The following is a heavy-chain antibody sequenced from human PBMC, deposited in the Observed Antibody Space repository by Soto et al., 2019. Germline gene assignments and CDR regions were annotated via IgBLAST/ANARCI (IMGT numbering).Heavy chain of an antibody. CDR1: GFTFNNAW. J-gene: IGHJ4*02. CDR2: IKSIRDGGAT. Sequence: PGESLKISCAASGFTFNNAWMSWVRQAPEKGLEWVGRIKSIRDGGATEYAAPVKDRFTISRDDSKNMLYLQMNSLKTEDTAVYYCATASPYANWGQGTQVTVSS. CDR3: ATASPYAN. V-gene: IGHV3-15*01. D-gene: IGHD3-16*01.